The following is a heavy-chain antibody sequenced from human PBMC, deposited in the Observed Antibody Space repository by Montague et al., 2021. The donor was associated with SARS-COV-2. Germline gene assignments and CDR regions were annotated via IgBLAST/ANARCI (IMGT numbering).Heavy chain of an antibody. D-gene: IGHD6-13*01. CDR3: ASHPGYSSSW. Sequence: SLRLSCAASGFTFSSYAMSWVRQAPGKGLEWVPGISDSGVYTYYADPVKGRFTISRDNSKNTLYPQMNSLRAEDTAVYYCASHPGYSSSWWGQGTLVIVSS. CDR2: ISDSGVYT. CDR1: GFTFSSYA. J-gene: IGHJ4*02. V-gene: IGHV3-23*01.